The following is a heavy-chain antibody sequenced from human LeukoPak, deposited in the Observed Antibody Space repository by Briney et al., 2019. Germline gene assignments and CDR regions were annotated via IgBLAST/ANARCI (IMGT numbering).Heavy chain of an antibody. CDR3: AIWPTVSNHYFDY. D-gene: IGHD4-17*01. CDR2: IIPIFGTA. J-gene: IGHJ4*02. Sequence: SVKVSCKASGGTFSSYAISWVRQAPAQGLEWMGGIIPIFGTANYAQKFQGRVTITADESTSTAYMELGSLRSEDTAVYYCAIWPTVSNHYFDYWGQGTLVTVSS. CDR1: GGTFSSYA. V-gene: IGHV1-69*13.